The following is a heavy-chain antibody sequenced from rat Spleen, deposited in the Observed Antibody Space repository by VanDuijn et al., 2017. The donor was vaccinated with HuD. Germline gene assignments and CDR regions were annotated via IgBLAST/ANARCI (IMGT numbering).Heavy chain of an antibody. CDR2: MRYNGDT. Sequence: QVQLKESGPGLVQSSQTLSLTCTVSGFSITSYHLNWVRQPPGKGLEWMGRMRYNGDTSYNSPLKSRLSISRDTSKTQVFLKMNSLQTEDTAIYYCTRDQLGAGFDYWGQGVMVTVSS. J-gene: IGHJ2*01. CDR1: GFSITSYH. D-gene: IGHD5-1*01. V-gene: IGHV2-63*01. CDR3: TRDQLGAGFDY.